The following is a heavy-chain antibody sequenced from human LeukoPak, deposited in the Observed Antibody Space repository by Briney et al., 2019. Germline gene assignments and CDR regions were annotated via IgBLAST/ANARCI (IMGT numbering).Heavy chain of an antibody. CDR1: GFTFSSSA. J-gene: IGHJ4*02. CDR3: AKDRPLYYGSGSYYIGYYFDY. CDR2: ISYDGSNK. Sequence: GGSLTLSCSASGFTFSSSAMSWVRQAPGKGLEWVAVISYDGSNKYYADSVKGRFTISRDNSKNTLYLQMNSLRAEDTAVYYCAKDRPLYYGSGSYYIGYYFDYWGQGTLVTVSS. D-gene: IGHD3-10*01. V-gene: IGHV3-30*18.